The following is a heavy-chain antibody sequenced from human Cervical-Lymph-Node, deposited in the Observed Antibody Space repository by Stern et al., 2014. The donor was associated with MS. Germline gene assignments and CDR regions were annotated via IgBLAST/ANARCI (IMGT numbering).Heavy chain of an antibody. V-gene: IGHV3-9*01. CDR1: GFTFDDYA. D-gene: IGHD6-13*01. J-gene: IGHJ4*02. CDR2: ISWNSGSI. CDR3: AKVRQHTSSWYLGNYFDY. Sequence: VQLVESGGGLVQPGRSLRLSCAASGFTFDDYAMHWVRQAPGKGLEWVSGISWNSGSIGYADSVKGRFTISRDNAKNSLYLQMNSLRAEDTALYYCAKVRQHTSSWYLGNYFDYWGQGTLVTVSS.